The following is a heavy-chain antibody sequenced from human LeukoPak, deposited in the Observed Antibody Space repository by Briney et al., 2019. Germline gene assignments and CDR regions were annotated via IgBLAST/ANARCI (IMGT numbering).Heavy chain of an antibody. D-gene: IGHD4-17*01. CDR1: GFTVSSNY. Sequence: GGSLRLSCAVSGFTVSSNYMSWVRQAPGKGLGWVSVIYKGDGTYYAESVKGRFIISRDNSKNTVYLQMNSLRAEDTGVYYCVGEAPGTTVYYWGQGTLVTVSS. V-gene: IGHV3-66*01. CDR3: VGEAPGTTVYY. J-gene: IGHJ4*02. CDR2: IYKGDGT.